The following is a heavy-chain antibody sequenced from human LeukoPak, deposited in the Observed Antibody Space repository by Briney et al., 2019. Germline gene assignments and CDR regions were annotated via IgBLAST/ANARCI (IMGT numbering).Heavy chain of an antibody. CDR2: IYTSRST. V-gene: IGHV4-61*02. CDR3: ARDGRKVSGYCSGGSCYAEYFQH. Sequence: PSETLSLTCTVSGGSISSGRYYWSWIRQPTGKELEWIGRIYTSRSTNYDPSIKSRVTISVDTSKNRFSLKLSSVTAADTAVYYCARDGRKVSGYCSGGSCYAEYFQHWGQGTLVTVSS. D-gene: IGHD2-15*01. J-gene: IGHJ1*01. CDR1: GGSISSGRYY.